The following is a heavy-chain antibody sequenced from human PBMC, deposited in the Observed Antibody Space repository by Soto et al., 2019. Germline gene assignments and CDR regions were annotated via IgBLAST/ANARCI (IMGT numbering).Heavy chain of an antibody. V-gene: IGHV3-33*01. CDR3: ARDPRTARASAMDV. Sequence: CVDPGGSCINYRMHWVRQAPGKGLEWVAGVWYDGSNGVSAESVKGRFTISRDNSKNTLYLQMTSLRAEDTAVYYCARDPRTARASAMDVWGQGTTVTVSS. D-gene: IGHD6-6*01. J-gene: IGHJ6*02. CDR1: GGSCINYR. CDR2: VWYDGSNG.